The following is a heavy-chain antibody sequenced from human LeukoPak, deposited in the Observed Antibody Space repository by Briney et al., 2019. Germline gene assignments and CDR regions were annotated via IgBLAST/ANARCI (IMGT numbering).Heavy chain of an antibody. Sequence: SETLSLTCTVSGGSISSGSYYWSWIRQPAGKGLEWIGRIYTTGSTNYNPSLKSRVTISVDTSKNQFSLKLSSVTAADTAVYYCARAHSGWSIYYFDYWGQGTLVTVSS. CDR1: GGSISSGSYY. CDR3: ARAHSGWSIYYFDY. D-gene: IGHD6-19*01. J-gene: IGHJ4*02. CDR2: IYTTGST. V-gene: IGHV4-61*02.